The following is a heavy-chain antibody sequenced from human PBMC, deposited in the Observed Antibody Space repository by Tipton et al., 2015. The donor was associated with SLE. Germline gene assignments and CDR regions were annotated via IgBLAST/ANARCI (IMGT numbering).Heavy chain of an antibody. CDR1: GGSISSHY. V-gene: IGHV4-4*07. CDR3: ARRVYGDSFDY. J-gene: IGHJ4*02. Sequence: TLSLTCTVSGGSISSHYWSWIRHPAGKGLEWIGRIYSSGSTNYNPSLKSRVTMSVDTSKNQFSLRLRSVTAADMAVYYCARRVYGDSFDYWGQGTQVTVSS. D-gene: IGHD4-17*01. CDR2: IYSSGST.